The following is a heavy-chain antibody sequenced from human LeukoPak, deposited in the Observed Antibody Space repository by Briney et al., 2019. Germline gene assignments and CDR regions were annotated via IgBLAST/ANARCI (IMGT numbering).Heavy chain of an antibody. Sequence: GGSLRLSCAASGFTFSSYAMNWVRQAPGKGLEWVSAISGSGGSTYYADSAKGRFTISRDNSKNSLYLQMNSLRAEDTAVYYCARGITGTTLRGYYYYGMDVWGQGTTVTVSS. V-gene: IGHV3-23*01. CDR3: ARGITGTTLRGYYYYGMDV. CDR1: GFTFSSYA. D-gene: IGHD1-7*01. CDR2: ISGSGGST. J-gene: IGHJ6*02.